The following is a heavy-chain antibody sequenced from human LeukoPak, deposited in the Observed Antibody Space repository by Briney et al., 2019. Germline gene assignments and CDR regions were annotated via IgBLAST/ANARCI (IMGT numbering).Heavy chain of an antibody. J-gene: IGHJ4*02. CDR1: GYTFTSYG. D-gene: IGHD2-2*01. CDR2: ISAYNGYT. Sequence: ASVKVSCKASGYTFTSYGITWVRQAPGQGLEWMGWISAYNGYTNYAQKLQGRVTMTTDTSTSTAYMELKTLRSDDTAVYFCARGGRSTTCDYWGQGTLVTVSS. V-gene: IGHV1-18*01. CDR3: ARGGRSTTCDY.